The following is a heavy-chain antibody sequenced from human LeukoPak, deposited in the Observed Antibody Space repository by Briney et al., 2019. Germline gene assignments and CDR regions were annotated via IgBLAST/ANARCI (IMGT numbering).Heavy chain of an antibody. J-gene: IGHJ4*02. V-gene: IGHV4-59*12. CDR3: ARDWGPSAATPYYFDH. Sequence: SETLSLTCTVSGGSISSYYWSWIRQPPGKGLEWIGYIYYSGSTNYNPSPKSRATISVDTSKNQFSLRLSSVTAADTAVYYCARDWGPSAATPYYFDHWGQGTLVTVSS. D-gene: IGHD6-13*01. CDR1: GGSISSYY. CDR2: IYYSGST.